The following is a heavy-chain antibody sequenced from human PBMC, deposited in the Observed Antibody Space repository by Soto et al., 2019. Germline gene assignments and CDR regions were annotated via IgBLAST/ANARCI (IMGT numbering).Heavy chain of an antibody. J-gene: IGHJ6*01. V-gene: IGHV1-69*02. Sequence: QVQLVQSGAAVKKPGSSVKVSCKASGGTFSSYTISWVRQAPGQGLEWMGRIIPILGIANYAQKFQGRVTITADKSTSTPYMEHSSLRSEDTAVYYCARQYYYGSGSYYNVDYYDGMDVWGQGTTVTVSS. D-gene: IGHD3-10*01. CDR1: GGTFSSYT. CDR3: ARQYYYGSGSYYNVDYYDGMDV. CDR2: IIPILGIA.